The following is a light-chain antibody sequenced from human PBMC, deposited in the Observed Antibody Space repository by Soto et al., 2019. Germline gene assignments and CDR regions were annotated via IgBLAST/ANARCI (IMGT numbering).Light chain of an antibody. V-gene: IGKV3-15*01. CDR1: HNIRDK. CDR2: AAS. CDR3: QQYSDWPLT. J-gene: IGKJ4*01. Sequence: IVLTQSPATLSVSPGERVTLSCRASHNIRDKLAWYQQKPGQAPRLLIYAASSRVTAVPARFSGSGSGTEFTLTISSLQSGDFTVYYCQQYSDWPLTFGGGTQVEIK.